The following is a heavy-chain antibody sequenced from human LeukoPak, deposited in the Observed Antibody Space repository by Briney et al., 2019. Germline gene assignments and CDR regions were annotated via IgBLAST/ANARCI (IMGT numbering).Heavy chain of an antibody. CDR2: ISYDGSNK. V-gene: IGHV3-30-3*01. CDR1: GFTFSSYA. Sequence: GGSLRLSCAASGFTFSSYAMSWVRQAPGKGLEWVAVISYDGSNKYYADSVKGRFTISRDNSKNTLYLQMNSLRAEDTAVYYCARVVPRYLQDSPPGYWGQGTLVTVSS. D-gene: IGHD5-24*01. J-gene: IGHJ4*02. CDR3: ARVVPRYLQDSPPGY.